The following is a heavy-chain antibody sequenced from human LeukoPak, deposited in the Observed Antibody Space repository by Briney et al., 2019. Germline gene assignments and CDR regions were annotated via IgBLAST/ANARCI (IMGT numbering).Heavy chain of an antibody. D-gene: IGHD2-15*01. V-gene: IGHV1-46*01. CDR3: ARNVGSGFDY. J-gene: IGHJ4*02. Sequence: ASVRVSCKASGYTFATYYIHWVRQAPGQGLEWMGFVNPSGGSTSYAQKFQDRITMTRDMFTSTVYMELSSLTSEDTAVYYCARNVGSGFDYWGQGTLVTVSS. CDR1: GYTFATYY. CDR2: VNPSGGST.